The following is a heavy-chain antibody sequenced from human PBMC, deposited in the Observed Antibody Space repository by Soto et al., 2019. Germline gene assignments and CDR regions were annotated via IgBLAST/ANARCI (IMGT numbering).Heavy chain of an antibody. Sequence: GPTLVNPTETLTLTCTVSGFSLNNARLGVTWIRQPPGKALEWLAHIFSNDERSYSTSLKSRLSISKGTSKSQVVLTLTNMDPVDTATYYCARIIGGSYEADYWGQGTLVTVSS. CDR3: ARIIGGSYEADY. CDR1: GFSLNNARLG. J-gene: IGHJ4*02. D-gene: IGHD5-18*01. CDR2: IFSNDER. V-gene: IGHV2-26*01.